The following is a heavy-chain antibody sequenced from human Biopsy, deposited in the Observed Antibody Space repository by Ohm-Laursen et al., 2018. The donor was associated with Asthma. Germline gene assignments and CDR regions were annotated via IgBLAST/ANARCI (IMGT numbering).Heavy chain of an antibody. J-gene: IGHJ5*02. CDR2: INPNGGAT. Sequence: SVKVSCKASGYTFTGYYMHWVRQAPGEGLEWMGRINPNGGATIYAQKFQGRVTMTRDTSISTAYMELSRLTSDDTAVYYCARVQKSPKDRWFDPWGQGTLVTVSS. CDR3: ARVQKSPKDRWFDP. D-gene: IGHD1-14*01. CDR1: GYTFTGYY. V-gene: IGHV1-2*06.